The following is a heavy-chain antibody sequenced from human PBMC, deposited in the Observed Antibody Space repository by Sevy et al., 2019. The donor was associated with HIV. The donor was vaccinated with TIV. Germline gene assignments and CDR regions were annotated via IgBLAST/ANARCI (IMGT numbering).Heavy chain of an antibody. V-gene: IGHV1-69*04. CDR2: IIPILGIA. CDR1: GGTFSSYA. CDR3: ARDREKGYCSSTSCSYYFDY. D-gene: IGHD2-2*01. J-gene: IGHJ4*02. Sequence: ASVKVSCKASGGTFSSYAISWVRQAPGQGLEWMGRIIPILGIANYAQKFQGRATITADKSTSTAYMELSSLRSEDTAVYYCARDREKGYCSSTSCSYYFDYWGQGTLVTVSS.